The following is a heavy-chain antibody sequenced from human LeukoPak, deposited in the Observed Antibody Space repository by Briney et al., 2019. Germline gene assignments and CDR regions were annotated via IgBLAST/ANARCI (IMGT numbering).Heavy chain of an antibody. J-gene: IGHJ6*03. Sequence: ASVKVSCKASGGTYNNYAITWVRQAPGQGLEWVGGILPVFGTSNYAQRFQGRVTITADESTGTTYMELSSLRSEDTAVYYCARDHRGFYYGSGSYYYLDVWGKGTTVTVSS. D-gene: IGHD3-10*01. CDR2: ILPVFGTS. V-gene: IGHV1-69*01. CDR3: ARDHRGFYYGSGSYYYLDV. CDR1: GGTYNNYA.